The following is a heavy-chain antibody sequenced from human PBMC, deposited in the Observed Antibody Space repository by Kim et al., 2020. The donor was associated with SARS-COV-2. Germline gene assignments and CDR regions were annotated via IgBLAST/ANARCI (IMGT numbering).Heavy chain of an antibody. Sequence: YPKKFPGEMTMTRGTSTSTVYMELSSLGSEETAVYYCARGGMATAYYFDYWGQGTLVTVSS. V-gene: IGHV1-46*01. D-gene: IGHD5-12*01. J-gene: IGHJ4*02. CDR3: ARGGMATAYYFDY.